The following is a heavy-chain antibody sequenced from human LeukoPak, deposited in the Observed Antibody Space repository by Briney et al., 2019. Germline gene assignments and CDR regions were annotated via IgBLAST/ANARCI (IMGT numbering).Heavy chain of an antibody. V-gene: IGHV1-69*05. CDR1: GGTFSSYA. CDR3: AREKDKYCSSASCSTRGDTLEY. D-gene: IGHD2-2*01. Sequence: ASVKVSCKASGGTFSSYAISWVRQAPGQGLEWMGGIIPIFGTANYAQKFQGRVTITTDESTTTAYMELSRLRSEDTAVYYCAREKDKYCSSASCSTRGDTLEYWGQGTLVTVSS. J-gene: IGHJ4*02. CDR2: IIPIFGTA.